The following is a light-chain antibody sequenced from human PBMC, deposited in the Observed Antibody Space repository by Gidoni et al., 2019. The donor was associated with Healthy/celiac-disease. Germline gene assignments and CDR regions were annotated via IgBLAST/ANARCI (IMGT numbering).Light chain of an antibody. CDR2: YAS. CDR3: QQYDNLLYT. V-gene: IGKV1-33*01. Sequence: DIQMTQSPSSLSASVGDRVTITCQSSQDISNYLNWYQQKPGKAPKLLIYYASNLETGVPSRFSGSGSGTDFTFTISSLQPEDIATYYCQQYDNLLYTFXXXTKLEIK. CDR1: QDISNY. J-gene: IGKJ2*01.